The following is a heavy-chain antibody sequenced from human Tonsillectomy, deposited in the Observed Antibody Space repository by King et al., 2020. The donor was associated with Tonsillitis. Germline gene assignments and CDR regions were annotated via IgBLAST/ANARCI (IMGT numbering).Heavy chain of an antibody. D-gene: IGHD6-19*01. CDR3: ARIQWLVNYYYYYMDV. CDR2: VYYSGST. CDR1: SGSISSASYY. J-gene: IGHJ6*03. Sequence: QLQESGPGLVKPSETLSLTCTVSSGSISSASYYWGWIRLPPGMGLEWIGGVYYSGSTYYNPSLKSRVTISVDTSKNQFSLKLSSVTAADTAVYYCARIQWLVNYYYYYMDVWGKGTTVTVSS. V-gene: IGHV4-39*01.